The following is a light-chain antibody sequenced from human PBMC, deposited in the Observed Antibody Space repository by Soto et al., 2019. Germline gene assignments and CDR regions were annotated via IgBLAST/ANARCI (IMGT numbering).Light chain of an antibody. CDR2: SNN. Sequence: QSVLTQPPSASGTPGQRVTISCSGSSSNIGSNTVNWYQQLPGTAPQLLIYSNNQRPSGVPDRFSGSKSGTSASLAISGLQSEDEADYYCVAWDDSLNGVVFGGGTQLTVL. CDR1: SSNIGSNT. J-gene: IGLJ2*01. V-gene: IGLV1-44*01. CDR3: VAWDDSLNGVV.